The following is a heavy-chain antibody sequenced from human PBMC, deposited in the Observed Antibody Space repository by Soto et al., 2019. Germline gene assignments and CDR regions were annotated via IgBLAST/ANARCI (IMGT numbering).Heavy chain of an antibody. CDR3: AKGPHSSGWHYFDY. V-gene: IGHV3-23*01. Sequence: GGSLRLSCAASGFTVSSYAMSWVRQAPGKGLEWVSTVTGSGDNTYYADSVKGRFTISRDKSENKLYLQMISLRAEDVAIYYCAKGPHSSGWHYFDYWGQGTLVTVSS. D-gene: IGHD6-19*01. CDR1: GFTVSSYA. J-gene: IGHJ4*02. CDR2: VTGSGDNT.